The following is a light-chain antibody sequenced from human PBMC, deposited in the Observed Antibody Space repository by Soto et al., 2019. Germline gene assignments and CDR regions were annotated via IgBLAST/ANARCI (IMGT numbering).Light chain of an antibody. CDR1: QSVLYSSNNKNY. J-gene: IGKJ4*01. CDR3: QQYYSTPT. V-gene: IGKV4-1*01. Sequence: DIVMTQSPDSLAVSLGERATINCKSSQSVLYSSNNKNYLAWYQQKPGQPPKLLIYWASTRESGVPDRFSGSGSGTDFTLTNSRLQDEDVAVYYCQQYYSTPTFGGGKKVEIK. CDR2: WAS.